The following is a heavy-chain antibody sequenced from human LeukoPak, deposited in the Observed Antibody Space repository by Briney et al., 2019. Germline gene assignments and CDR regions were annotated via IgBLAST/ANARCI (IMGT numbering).Heavy chain of an antibody. CDR1: GGSISSYY. CDR2: IYYSGST. Sequence: SESLSLTCAVSGGSISSYYWSWIRQPPGKGLEWIGYIYYSGSTNYNPSLKSRVTISVDTSKNQFSLKLSSVTAADTAVYYCATWGSSHRTDAFDIWGQGTMVTVSS. V-gene: IGHV4-59*01. CDR3: ATWGSSHRTDAFDI. J-gene: IGHJ3*02. D-gene: IGHD3-16*01.